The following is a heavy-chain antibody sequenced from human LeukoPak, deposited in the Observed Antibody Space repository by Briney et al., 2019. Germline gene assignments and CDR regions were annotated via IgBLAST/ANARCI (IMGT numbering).Heavy chain of an antibody. V-gene: IGHV1-18*01. CDR1: GYTFSNYG. D-gene: IGHD2-15*01. CDR2: ISAYNTNT. Sequence: WASVKVSCKASGYTFSNYGLTWVRQAPGQGLEWMAWISAYNTNTNYAQKFQGRVSMTTDTSTSTAYMELRSLRSDDTAVYYCARDSGYCSGGSCYLWRYYYYMDVWGKGTTVTISS. CDR3: ARDSGYCSGGSCYLWRYYYYMDV. J-gene: IGHJ6*03.